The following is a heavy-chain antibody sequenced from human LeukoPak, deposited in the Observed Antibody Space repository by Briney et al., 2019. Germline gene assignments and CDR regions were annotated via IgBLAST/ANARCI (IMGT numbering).Heavy chain of an antibody. V-gene: IGHV3-48*01. CDR2: ITSST. Sequence: GGSLRLSCEASGFTFSTYTMSWVRQAPGKGLEWLSCITSSTYYADSVKGRFTISRDNAKNSLYLQMNSLGAEDTAVYYCARARYFGSGTYHDYWGQGTLVTVSS. J-gene: IGHJ4*02. CDR3: ARARYFGSGTYHDY. D-gene: IGHD3-10*01. CDR1: GFTFSTYT.